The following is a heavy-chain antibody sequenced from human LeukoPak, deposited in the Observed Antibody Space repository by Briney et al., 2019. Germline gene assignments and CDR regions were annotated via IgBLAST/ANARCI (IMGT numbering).Heavy chain of an antibody. CDR1: GFTFSSYG. J-gene: IGHJ3*02. CDR3: AKDGGGNSGYDLSGAFDI. D-gene: IGHD5-12*01. CDR2: ISGSGGST. V-gene: IGHV3-23*01. Sequence: PGGTLRLSCAASGFTFSSYGMSWVRQAPGKGLEWVSAISGSGGSTYYADSVKGRFTISRDNSKNTLYLQMNSLRAEDTAVYYCAKDGGGNSGYDLSGAFDIWGQGTMVTVSS.